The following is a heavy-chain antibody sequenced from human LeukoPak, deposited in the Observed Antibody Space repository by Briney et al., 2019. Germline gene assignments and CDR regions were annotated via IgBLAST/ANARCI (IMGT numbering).Heavy chain of an antibody. V-gene: IGHV3-7*01. D-gene: IGHD3-22*01. CDR1: GFTFSSYW. J-gene: IGHJ4*02. CDR2: IKQDGSEK. CDR3: ARETYYYDSSGYYYADSYTYYFDY. Sequence: GGSLRLSCAASGFTFSSYWMFWARQAPGKGLEWVANIKQDGSEKYYVDSVKGRFTISRDNAKNSLYLQMNSLRAEDTAVYYCARETYYYDSSGYYYADSYTYYFDYWGQGTLVTVSS.